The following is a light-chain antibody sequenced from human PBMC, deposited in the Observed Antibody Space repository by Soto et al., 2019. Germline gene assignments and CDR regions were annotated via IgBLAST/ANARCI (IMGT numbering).Light chain of an antibody. CDR2: KAS. CDR3: QQYNSYRT. Sequence: DIQMTQSPSTLSASVGDRVTITCRASQSISSWLAWYQQKPGKAPKLLIYKASSLESGVPSRFRGSGSGTEVTLTIASLQPDDFATYYCQQYNSYRTCGQGTNVEIK. CDR1: QSISSW. V-gene: IGKV1-5*03. J-gene: IGKJ1*01.